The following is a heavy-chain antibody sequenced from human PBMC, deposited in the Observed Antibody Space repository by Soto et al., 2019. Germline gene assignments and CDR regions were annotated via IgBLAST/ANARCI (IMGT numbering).Heavy chain of an antibody. Sequence: SETLSLTCAVYGGSFSGYYWSWIRQPPGKGLEWIGEINHSGSTNYNPSLKSRVTISVDTSKNQFSLKLSSVTAADTAVYYCAREAPRFLEWLLPNRGDYYYYYYMDVWGKGTTVTVSS. CDR1: GGSFSGYY. CDR3: AREAPRFLEWLLPNRGDYYYYYYMDV. V-gene: IGHV4-34*01. D-gene: IGHD3-3*01. J-gene: IGHJ6*03. CDR2: INHSGST.